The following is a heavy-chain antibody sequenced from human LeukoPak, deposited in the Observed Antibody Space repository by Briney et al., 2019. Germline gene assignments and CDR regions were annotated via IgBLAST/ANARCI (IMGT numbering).Heavy chain of an antibody. CDR3: ARVDILTGYYFFDS. J-gene: IGHJ4*02. CDR2: ISADNGNT. D-gene: IGHD3-9*01. Sequence: ASVSVSCKASGYTFTNYGISWVRQAPGQGLEGMGWISADNGNTYYTQNFQGRVSMTTDTSTSTAYMEVRSLRSDDTAVFYCARVDILTGYYFFDSWGQGTLVTVSS. CDR1: GYTFTNYG. V-gene: IGHV1-18*01.